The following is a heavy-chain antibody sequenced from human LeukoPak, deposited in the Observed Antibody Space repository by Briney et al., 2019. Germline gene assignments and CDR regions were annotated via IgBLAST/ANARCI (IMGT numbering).Heavy chain of an antibody. J-gene: IGHJ6*02. Sequence: RAGESLKISCKGSGYSFATRWVAWVRQMPGKGLEWVGIIYPDDSDARYSPSFQGQVTISADKSISTAYLQWSSLKASDTAMYFCARGAYGSGSYYNYYGMDVWGQGTTVTVSS. CDR1: GYSFATRW. CDR3: ARGAYGSGSYYNYYGMDV. D-gene: IGHD3-10*01. CDR2: IYPDDSDA. V-gene: IGHV5-51*01.